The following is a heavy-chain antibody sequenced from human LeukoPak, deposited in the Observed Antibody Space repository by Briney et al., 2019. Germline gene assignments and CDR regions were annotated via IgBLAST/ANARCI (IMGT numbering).Heavy chain of an antibody. D-gene: IGHD3-10*01. CDR1: GFTFDGYA. Sequence: GGSLRLSCAASGFTFDGYAMHWVRQAPGKSLEWVSGISWSSGSIGYADSVKGRFTISRDNAKNSLYLQMNSLRAEDTALYYCAKDYTTMARGMEYWGQGTLVTVSS. CDR2: ISWSSGSI. J-gene: IGHJ4*02. V-gene: IGHV3-9*01. CDR3: AKDYTTMARGMEY.